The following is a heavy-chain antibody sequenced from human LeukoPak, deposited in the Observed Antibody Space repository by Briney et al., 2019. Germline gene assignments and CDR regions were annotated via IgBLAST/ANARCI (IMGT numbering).Heavy chain of an antibody. CDR2: ISYDGSNK. J-gene: IGHJ4*02. Sequence: GGSLRLSCAASGFIFSSYAMHWVRQAPGKGLEWVAVISYDGSNKYYADSVKGRFTISRDNAKNSLYLQMNSLRAEDTAVYYCASGQWLVPPDDYWGQGTLVTVSS. D-gene: IGHD6-19*01. CDR3: ASGQWLVPPDDY. CDR1: GFIFSSYA. V-gene: IGHV3-30-3*01.